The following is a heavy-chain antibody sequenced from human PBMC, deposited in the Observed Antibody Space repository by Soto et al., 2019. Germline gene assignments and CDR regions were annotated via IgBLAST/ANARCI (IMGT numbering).Heavy chain of an antibody. V-gene: IGHV3-21*01. CDR1: GFTFSSYS. CDR3: LIVQPGTTLTDF. CDR2: ISSSSSYI. Sequence: GGSLRLSCAASGFTFSSYSMNWVRQAPGKGLEWVSSISSSSSYIYYADSVKGRFTISRDNAKNSLYLQMNSLRAEDTAVYYCLIVQPGTTLTDFRGQGTLVTGSS. D-gene: IGHD1-7*01. J-gene: IGHJ4*02.